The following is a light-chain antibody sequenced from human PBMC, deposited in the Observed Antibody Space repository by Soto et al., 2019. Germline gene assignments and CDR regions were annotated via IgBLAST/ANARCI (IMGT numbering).Light chain of an antibody. CDR2: DNN. CDR3: ETWDFSLNTVV. J-gene: IGLJ3*02. V-gene: IGLV1-51*01. Sequence: QSVLTQPPSVSAAPGQEVTISCSGSSSNVGHNSVSWYQQLPGTAPKLLIYDNNKRPSGIPARFSGSKSVTSATLDITGLQTGDEADYYCETWDFSLNTVVFGGGTKLTVL. CDR1: SSNVGHNS.